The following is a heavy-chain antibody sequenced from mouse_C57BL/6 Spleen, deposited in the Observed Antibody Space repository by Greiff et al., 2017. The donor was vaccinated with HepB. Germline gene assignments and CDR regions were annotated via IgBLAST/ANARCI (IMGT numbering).Heavy chain of an antibody. J-gene: IGHJ1*03. CDR2: INPNNGGT. CDR3: ARSGYSNYVWYFDV. V-gene: IGHV1-18*01. CDR1: GYTFTDYN. Sequence: EVQLKESGPELVKPGASVKIPCKASGYTFTDYNMDWVKQSHGKSLEWIGDINPNNGGTIYNQKFKGKATLTVDKSSSTAYMELRSLTSEDTAVYYCARSGYSNYVWYFDVWGTGTTVTVSS. D-gene: IGHD2-5*01.